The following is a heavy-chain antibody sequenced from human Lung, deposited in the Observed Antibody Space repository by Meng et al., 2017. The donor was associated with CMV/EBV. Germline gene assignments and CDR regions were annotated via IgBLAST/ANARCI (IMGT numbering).Heavy chain of an antibody. V-gene: IGHV5-51*01. CDR2: IYPGDSDT. CDR1: GYSFTSYW. CDR3: ARHRSKAAAGTP. Sequence: XVSXKGSGYSFTSYWIGWVRQTPGKGLEWMGIIYPGDSDTRYSPSFQGQVTIIADKSISTAYLQWSSLKASDTAMYYCARHRSKAAAGTPWCQGTLVTVSS. J-gene: IGHJ4*02. D-gene: IGHD6-13*01.